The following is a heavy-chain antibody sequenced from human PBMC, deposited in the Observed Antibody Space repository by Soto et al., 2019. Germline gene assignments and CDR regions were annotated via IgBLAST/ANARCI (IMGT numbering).Heavy chain of an antibody. J-gene: IGHJ5*02. Sequence: ASVKVSFKASGYSFTSYGISWVRQAPGQGLEWMGWISAYNGNTNYAQKLQGRVTMTTDTSTSTACMELRSLRSDDTAVYYCAREYSSIWSNWFDPWGQGTLVTVSS. CDR2: ISAYNGNT. V-gene: IGHV1-18*01. CDR3: AREYSSIWSNWFDP. CDR1: GYSFTSYG. D-gene: IGHD6-13*01.